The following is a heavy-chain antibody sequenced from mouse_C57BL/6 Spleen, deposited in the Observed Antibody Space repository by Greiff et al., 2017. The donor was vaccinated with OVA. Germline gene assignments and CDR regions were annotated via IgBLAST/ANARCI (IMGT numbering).Heavy chain of an antibody. D-gene: IGHD2-4*01. Sequence: EVQLVESGGDLVKPGGSLKLSCAASGFTFSSYGMSWVRQTPDKRLEWVATISSGGSYTYYPDSVKGRFTISRDNAKNTLYLQMSSLKSEDTAMYYCARHTGLPAWFAYWGQGTLVTVSA. J-gene: IGHJ3*01. CDR2: ISSGGSYT. CDR3: ARHTGLPAWFAY. V-gene: IGHV5-6*01. CDR1: GFTFSSYG.